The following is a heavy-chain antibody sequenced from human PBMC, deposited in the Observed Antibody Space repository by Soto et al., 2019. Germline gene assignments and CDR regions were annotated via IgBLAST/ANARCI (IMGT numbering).Heavy chain of an antibody. V-gene: IGHV5-51*01. CDR3: ARHLLPHRELLWFGESNWFDP. J-gene: IGHJ5*02. CDR1: GYSFTSYW. Sequence: GESLKISCKGSGYSFTSYWIGWVRQMPGKGLEWMGIIYPGDSDTRYSPSFQGQVTISADKSISTAYLQWSSLKASDTAMYYCARHLLPHRELLWFGESNWFDPWGQGTRVTVSS. CDR2: IYPGDSDT. D-gene: IGHD3-10*01.